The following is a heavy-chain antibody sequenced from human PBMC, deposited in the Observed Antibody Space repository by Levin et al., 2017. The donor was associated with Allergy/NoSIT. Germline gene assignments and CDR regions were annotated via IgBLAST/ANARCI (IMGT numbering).Heavy chain of an antibody. CDR2: ISRSSSDI. V-gene: IGHV3-48*03. CDR1: GFSFSSYQ. Sequence: GGSLRLSCAASGFSFSSYQMNWVRQAPGKGLECVAVISRSSSDIYYGDSVRGRFTISRDNANNSLYLQMNSLRAEDTAIYYCTRVHGDYASYFDYWGQGILVTVSS. CDR3: TRVHGDYASYFDY. D-gene: IGHD4-17*01. J-gene: IGHJ4*02.